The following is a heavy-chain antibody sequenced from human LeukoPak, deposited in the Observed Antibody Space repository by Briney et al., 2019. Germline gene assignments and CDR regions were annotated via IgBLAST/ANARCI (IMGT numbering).Heavy chain of an antibody. D-gene: IGHD5-18*01. J-gene: IGHJ4*02. V-gene: IGHV4-38-2*02. Sequence: GSLRLSCTASGFIFSDYSMNWVRQAPGKGLEWIGSIYHSGSTYYNPSLKSRVTISVDTSKNQFSLKLSSVTAADTAVYYCARGDTAKTDYWGQGTLVTVSS. CDR3: ARGDTAKTDY. CDR1: GFIFSDYS. CDR2: IYHSGST.